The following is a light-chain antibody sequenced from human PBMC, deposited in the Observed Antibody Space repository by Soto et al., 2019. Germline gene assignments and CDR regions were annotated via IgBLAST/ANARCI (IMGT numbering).Light chain of an antibody. CDR1: SSNIGAGYD. CDR3: QSYDSSLSDSGV. J-gene: IGLJ2*01. V-gene: IGLV1-40*01. CDR2: GNS. Sequence: QPVLTQPPSVSGAPGQRVTISCTGSSSNIGAGYDVHWYQQLPGTAPKLLIYGNSNRPSGVPDRFSGSKSGTSASLAITGLQAEDEADYSCQSYDSSLSDSGVFGGGTKLTVL.